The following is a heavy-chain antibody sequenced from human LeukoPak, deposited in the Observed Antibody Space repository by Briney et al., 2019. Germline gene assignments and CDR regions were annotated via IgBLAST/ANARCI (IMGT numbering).Heavy chain of an antibody. Sequence: GGSLRLSCAASGFTFSSYAMGWVRQAPGKGLEWVSSISGSGGSTYYADSVKGRFTISRDNSKNTLYLQMNSLRAENTAVYYCAKGVYDYVWGKFDYWGQGTLVTVSS. V-gene: IGHV3-23*01. J-gene: IGHJ4*02. CDR1: GFTFSSYA. CDR2: ISGSGGST. CDR3: AKGVYDYVWGKFDY. D-gene: IGHD3-16*01.